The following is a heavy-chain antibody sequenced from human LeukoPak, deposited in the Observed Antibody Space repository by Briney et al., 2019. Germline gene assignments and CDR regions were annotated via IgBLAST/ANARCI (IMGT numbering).Heavy chain of an antibody. CDR1: SGSISTYY. CDR3: ARDIWDAFDI. V-gene: IGHV4-59*01. CDR2: IYHNGNT. D-gene: IGHD3-10*01. Sequence: SETLSLTCTVSSGSISTYYWSWIRQPPGKGLEWIGYIYHNGNTNYNPSLKSRVTLSVDTSKNQFSLKLSSVTAADAAVYYCARDIWDAFDIWGQGTMVTVSS. J-gene: IGHJ3*02.